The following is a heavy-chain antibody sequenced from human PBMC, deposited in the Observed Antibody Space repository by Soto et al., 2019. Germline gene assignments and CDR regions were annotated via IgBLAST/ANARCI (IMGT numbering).Heavy chain of an antibody. CDR1: GFTVSSNY. V-gene: IGHV3-53*01. Sequence: GGSLRLSCAASGFTVSSNYMSWVRQAPGKGLEWVSVIYSGSSTYYADSVKGRFTISRDNSKNTLYLQMNSLRAEDTAVYYCASLQNYYYYMDVWGKGTTVTVSS. J-gene: IGHJ6*03. CDR3: ASLQNYYYYMDV. CDR2: IYSGSST.